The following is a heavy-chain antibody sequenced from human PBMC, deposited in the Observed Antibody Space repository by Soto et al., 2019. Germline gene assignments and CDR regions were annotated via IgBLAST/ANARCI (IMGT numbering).Heavy chain of an antibody. CDR2: ISYDGSNK. J-gene: IGHJ4*02. D-gene: IGHD2-21*02. CDR3: AEDYTIVVLTAIHTGIEH. V-gene: IGHV3-30*18. CDR1: GFTFSSYG. Sequence: QVQLVESGGGVVQPGRYLRLSCAASGFTFSSYGMHWVRQAPGKGLEWGAAISYDGSNKYYEESVKGRFTLSRDNSKNTRYQQMDRLRAEDTAVYDAAEDYTIVVLTAIHTGIEHCGQRSLVTVSS.